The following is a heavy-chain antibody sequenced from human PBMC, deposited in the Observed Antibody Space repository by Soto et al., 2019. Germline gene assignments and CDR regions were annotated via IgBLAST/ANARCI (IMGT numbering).Heavy chain of an antibody. CDR1: GFTFSSFA. Sequence: GVSLRLSYAASGFTFSSFAMSWVRQAPGKGLDWVSAISGSGGSTYSADSVKDRFTISRDNSKNTLYLQMSSLRAEDTAVYYCARGFSAGKGSPPDFCCQGSLVTVSS. D-gene: IGHD6-13*01. V-gene: IGHV3-23*01. CDR2: ISGSGGST. CDR3: ARGFSAGKGSPPDF. J-gene: IGHJ4*02.